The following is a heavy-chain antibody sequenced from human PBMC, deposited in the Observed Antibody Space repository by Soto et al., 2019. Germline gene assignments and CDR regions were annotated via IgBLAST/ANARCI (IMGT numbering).Heavy chain of an antibody. CDR2: IYYSGSS. J-gene: IGHJ4*02. D-gene: IGHD1-26*01. V-gene: IGHV4-31*03. Sequence: PSETLSLPCTVSGGTISSGSYHRSWIRQHPGKGLQWIGNIYYSGSSNYNPSLKSRATISIDTSKDQFSLRLGSVTAADTAVYYCARVEGSSYYFRHDCWGRGTLVTVSS. CDR1: GGTISSGSYH. CDR3: ARVEGSSYYFRHDC.